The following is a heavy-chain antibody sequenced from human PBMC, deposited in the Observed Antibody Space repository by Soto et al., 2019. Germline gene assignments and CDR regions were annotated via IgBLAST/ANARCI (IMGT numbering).Heavy chain of an antibody. V-gene: IGHV4-39*02. J-gene: IGHJ4*02. CDR3: ARDLGVALATLTLDY. Sequence: SETLSLTCTVSGGSISSSSYYWGWIRQPPGKGLEWIGSISSSGSTYYKPSLKSRVAISRDNAKNSLSLQMNTLRAEDTAVYYCARDLGVALATLTLDYWGQGTLVTVSS. CDR1: GGSISSSSYY. D-gene: IGHD2-15*01. CDR2: ISSSGST.